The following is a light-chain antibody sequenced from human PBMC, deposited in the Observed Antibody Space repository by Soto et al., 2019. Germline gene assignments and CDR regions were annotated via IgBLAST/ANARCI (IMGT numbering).Light chain of an antibody. Sequence: HSVLTQPPSVSAAPGQRITIPCSGSNMNIDDNHVSWYHQLLAAAATAVVYANDSRPPDLAGRFSCSSSGTSPHLGISGRQTGDEAVYHCGTCDNSLFSFVFGTGTKVTVL. CDR2: AND. CDR3: GTCDNSLFSFV. V-gene: IGLV1-51*01. J-gene: IGLJ1*01. CDR1: NMNIDDNH.